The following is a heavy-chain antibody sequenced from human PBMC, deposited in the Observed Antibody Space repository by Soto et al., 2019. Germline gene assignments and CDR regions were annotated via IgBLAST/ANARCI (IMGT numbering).Heavy chain of an antibody. Sequence: PGESLKISCKGSGYSFTSYWIGWVRQMPGKGLEWMGIIYPGDSDTRYSPSFQGQVTISADTSISTAYLQWRSLKASDTAMYYCARPDLSYYYDGSGYWSWFDPWGQGTLVTVSS. CDR2: IYPGDSDT. D-gene: IGHD3-22*01. CDR3: ARPDLSYYYDGSGYWSWFDP. CDR1: GYSFTSYW. J-gene: IGHJ5*02. V-gene: IGHV5-51*01.